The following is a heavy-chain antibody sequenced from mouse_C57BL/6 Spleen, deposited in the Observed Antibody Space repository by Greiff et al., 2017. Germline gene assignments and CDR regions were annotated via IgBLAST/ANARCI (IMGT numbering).Heavy chain of an antibody. Sequence: QVLLQQPGAELVRPGSSVKLSCKASGYTFTSYWMDWVKQRPGQGLEWIGNIYPSDSETHYNQKFKDKATLTVDKSSSTAYMQLSSLTSEDSAVYYCARTTDAMDYWGQGTSVTVSS. V-gene: IGHV1-61*01. J-gene: IGHJ4*01. CDR1: GYTFTSYW. CDR3: ARTTDAMDY. D-gene: IGHD1-1*01. CDR2: IYPSDSET.